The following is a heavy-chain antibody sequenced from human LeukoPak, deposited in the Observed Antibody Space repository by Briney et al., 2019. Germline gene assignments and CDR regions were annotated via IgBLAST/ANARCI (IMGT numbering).Heavy chain of an antibody. V-gene: IGHV3-23*01. CDR2: ISGSGGTT. Sequence: GGSLRLSCATSGFTFSNYAVSWVRQAPGKGLEWVSSISGSGGTTYYADSVKGRFTISRDNSKNTLYLQMNSLRAEDTAVYYCTRRYHAAFDMWGQGTMVTVSS. J-gene: IGHJ3*02. D-gene: IGHD2-2*01. CDR3: TRRYHAAFDM. CDR1: GFTFSNYA.